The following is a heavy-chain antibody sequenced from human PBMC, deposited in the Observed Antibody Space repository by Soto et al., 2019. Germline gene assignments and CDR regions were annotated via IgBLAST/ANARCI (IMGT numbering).Heavy chain of an antibody. V-gene: IGHV1-18*01. Sequence: ASVKVSCKASGYTFTSYGISWVRQAPGQGLEWMGWISAYNGNTNYAQKLQGRVTITADESTSTAYMELSSLRSEDTAVYYCARDLSYDYSNWFDPWGQGTLVTVSS. J-gene: IGHJ5*02. CDR2: ISAYNGNT. CDR1: GYTFTSYG. D-gene: IGHD4-4*01. CDR3: ARDLSYDYSNWFDP.